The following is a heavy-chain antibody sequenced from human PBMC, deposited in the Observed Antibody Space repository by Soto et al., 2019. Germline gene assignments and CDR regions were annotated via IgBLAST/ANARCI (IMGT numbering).Heavy chain of an antibody. J-gene: IGHJ2*01. Sequence: PSETLSLTCAVYGGSFSGYYWSWIRQPPGKGLEWIGEINHSGSTNYNPSLKSRVTISVDTSKNQFSLKLSSVTAADTAVYYCARDYSSGWYWYFDLWGRGTLVTVSS. CDR3: ARDYSSGWYWYFDL. CDR2: INHSGST. D-gene: IGHD6-19*01. CDR1: GGSFSGYY. V-gene: IGHV4-34*01.